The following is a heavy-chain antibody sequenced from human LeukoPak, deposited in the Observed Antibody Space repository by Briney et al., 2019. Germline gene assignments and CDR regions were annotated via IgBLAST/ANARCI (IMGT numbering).Heavy chain of an antibody. D-gene: IGHD2-15*01. CDR1: GFTFSSYW. V-gene: IGHV3-7*03. CDR3: ARAVVAAGGYYYMDV. Sequence: PGGSLRLSCEASGFTFSSYWMSWVRQAPGKGLEWVANIKQDGSEKYYVDSVKGRFTISRDNAKNSLYLQMNSLRAEDTAVYYCARAVVAAGGYYYMDVWGKGTTVTVSS. J-gene: IGHJ6*03. CDR2: IKQDGSEK.